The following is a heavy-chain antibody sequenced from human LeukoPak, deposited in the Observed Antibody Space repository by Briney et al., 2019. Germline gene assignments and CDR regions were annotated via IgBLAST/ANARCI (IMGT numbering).Heavy chain of an antibody. J-gene: IGHJ4*02. V-gene: IGHV1-18*01. CDR3: ARDTLIHRSSWPLDY. CDR2: INTYNGNT. Sequence: GASVKVPCKASGYTFTSYGISWVRQTPGQGLEWMGWINTYNGNTNYAQKLQGRVTMTTDTSTSTAYMELWSLRSDDTAVYYCARDTLIHRSSWPLDYWGQGTLVTVSP. D-gene: IGHD6-13*01. CDR1: GYTFTSYG.